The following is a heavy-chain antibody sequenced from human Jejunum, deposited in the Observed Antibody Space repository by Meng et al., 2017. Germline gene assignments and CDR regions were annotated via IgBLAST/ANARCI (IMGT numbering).Heavy chain of an antibody. CDR1: GGTFRRYG. CDR2: TIPIFATR. D-gene: IGHD3-10*01. CDR3: ATDPAAFGETRPGYLDN. J-gene: IGHJ4*02. V-gene: IGHV1-69*01. Sequence: GQLVQLGAAVREPGSAVKSSSKASGGTFRRYGVRWVRQAPGQGLEWMGGTIPIFATRTYAKKFQGSLTITADAPTGTAYMELSNLTSEDTARYYCATDPAAFGETRPGYLDNWGQGTLVTVFS.